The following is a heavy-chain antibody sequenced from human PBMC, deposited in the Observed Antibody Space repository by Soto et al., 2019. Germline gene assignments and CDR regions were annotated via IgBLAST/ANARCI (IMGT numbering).Heavy chain of an antibody. CDR1: GFTFSSYG. D-gene: IGHD2-15*01. Sequence: GGSLRLSCAASGFTFSSYGMHWVRQAPGKGLEWVAVIWDDGSNKYHADSVKGRFTISRDDSKSTLYLQMDSLRAEDTAVYYCARHRGSIDHYYMDVWGKGTTVTVSS. CDR2: IWDDGSNK. J-gene: IGHJ6*03. V-gene: IGHV3-33*01. CDR3: ARHRGSIDHYYMDV.